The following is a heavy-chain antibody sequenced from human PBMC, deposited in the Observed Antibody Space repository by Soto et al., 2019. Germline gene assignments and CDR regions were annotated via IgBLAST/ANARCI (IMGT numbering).Heavy chain of an antibody. CDR3: AKTRREWLGAFDI. CDR1: GFTFSSYG. V-gene: IGHV3-30*18. CDR2: ISYDGSNK. D-gene: IGHD3-3*01. Sequence: HRGGSLRLSCAASGFTFSSYGMHWVRQAPGKGLEWVAVISYDGSNKYYADSVKGRFTISRDNSKNTLYLQMNSLRAEDTAVYYCAKTRREWLGAFDIWGQGTMVNVSS. J-gene: IGHJ3*02.